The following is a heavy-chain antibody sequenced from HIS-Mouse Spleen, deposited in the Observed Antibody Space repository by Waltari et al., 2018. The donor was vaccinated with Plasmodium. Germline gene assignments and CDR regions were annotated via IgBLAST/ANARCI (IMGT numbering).Heavy chain of an antibody. CDR3: AKVAQGTRDAFDI. CDR1: GFPFSTYG. Sequence: QVQLVESGGGVVQPGRSLRRSCAASGFPFSTYGIHWVSQAPGKGLGWVAVIWYDGSNKYYADSVKGRFTISRDNSKNTLYLQMNSLRAEDTAVYYCAKVAQGTRDAFDIWGQGTMVTVSS. J-gene: IGHJ3*02. CDR2: IWYDGSNK. V-gene: IGHV3-33*06. D-gene: IGHD2-8*01.